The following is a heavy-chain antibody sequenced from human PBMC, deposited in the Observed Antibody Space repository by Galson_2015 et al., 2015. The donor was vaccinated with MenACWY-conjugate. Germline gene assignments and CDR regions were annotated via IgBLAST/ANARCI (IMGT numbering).Heavy chain of an antibody. Sequence: SLRLSCAASGFTFNNYYMHWVRQPPGKGLEWISYIKADGSCSNYADSVKGRFTISTDNAKNMVYLQMNGLGDEDTAVYFCASDNSYAFDSWGQGTLVTVSS. CDR2: IKADGSCS. D-gene: IGHD5-18*01. V-gene: IGHV3-74*01. J-gene: IGHJ4*02. CDR1: GFTFNNYY. CDR3: ASDNSYAFDS.